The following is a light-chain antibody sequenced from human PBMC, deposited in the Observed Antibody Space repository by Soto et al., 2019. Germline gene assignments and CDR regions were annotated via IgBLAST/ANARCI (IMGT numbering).Light chain of an antibody. CDR1: QDISTY. J-gene: IGKJ4*01. Sequence: IVLTQSPASLSLAPWDRANLSCRARQDISTYLAWYQQKPGQAPRLIIYDTFNRVSGVPDRITGSGSGTVFTLTVSTVAPDDCEISYCQQRSTWPLTLRGGTKVDIK. V-gene: IGKV3-11*01. CDR2: DTF. CDR3: QQRSTWPLT.